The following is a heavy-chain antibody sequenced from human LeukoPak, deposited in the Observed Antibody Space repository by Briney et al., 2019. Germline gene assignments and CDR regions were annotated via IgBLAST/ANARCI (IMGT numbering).Heavy chain of an antibody. Sequence: AASVKVSCKASGYTFTNYDINWVRQATGQGLEGVGWMNPNSGNTGYAQKFQGRVTMTRDTSISTAYMELNSLRSEDTAVYYCARELVVAAQGALGYWGQGTLVTVSS. CDR2: MNPNSGNT. CDR3: ARELVVAAQGALGY. D-gene: IGHD2-15*01. J-gene: IGHJ4*02. CDR1: GYTFTNYD. V-gene: IGHV1-8*01.